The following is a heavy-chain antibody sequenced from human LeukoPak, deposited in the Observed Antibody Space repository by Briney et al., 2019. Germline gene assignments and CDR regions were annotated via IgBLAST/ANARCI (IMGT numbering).Heavy chain of an antibody. D-gene: IGHD3-10*01. CDR3: ARDALLWFGELFTFDYFDY. V-gene: IGHV3-48*03. CDR1: GFTFSSYE. J-gene: IGHJ4*02. Sequence: GGSLRLSCAASGFTFSSYEMNWVRQAPGKRLEWVSYISSSGSTIYYADSVKGRFTISRDNAKNSLYLQMNSLRAEDTAVYYCARDALLWFGELFTFDYFDYWGQGTLVTVSS. CDR2: ISSSGSTI.